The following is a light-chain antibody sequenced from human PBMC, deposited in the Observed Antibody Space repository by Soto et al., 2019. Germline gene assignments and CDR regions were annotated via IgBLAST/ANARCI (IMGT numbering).Light chain of an antibody. CDR2: LPP. V-gene: IGKV2-28*01. CDR3: MPGLQSPTT. J-gene: IGKJ5*01. CDR1: QSLLHTSGDNY. Sequence: DIVMTQSPRSLSVTPGEPASISCRSSQSLLHTSGDNYLDSYVQKPGQSPQLLIYLPPNRASGVPARFSGSGSGTHFTLKISRLEAEDVGLYYCMPGLQSPTTVGQVRRLQVK.